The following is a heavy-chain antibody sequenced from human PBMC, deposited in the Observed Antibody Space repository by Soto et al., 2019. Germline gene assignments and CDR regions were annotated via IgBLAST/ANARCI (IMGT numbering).Heavy chain of an antibody. V-gene: IGHV3-30*18. D-gene: IGHD2-15*01. CDR1: GFTFSTHG. CDR2: TSYDGTNK. Sequence: GSLRLSCEVSGFTFSTHGMHWVRQAPGKGLEWVAGTSYDGTNKYYARSVQGRFTISRENSMKTLYLQMNSLRTEDTAVYYCAKELSGARWYYDALDVWGQGTTVTVAS. CDR3: AKELSGARWYYDALDV. J-gene: IGHJ6*02.